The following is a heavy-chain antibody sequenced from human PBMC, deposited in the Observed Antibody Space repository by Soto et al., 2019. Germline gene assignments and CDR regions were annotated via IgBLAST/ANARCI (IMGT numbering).Heavy chain of an antibody. D-gene: IGHD3-9*01. J-gene: IGHJ6*02. V-gene: IGHV2-70*01. CDR1: GFSLSTSGMC. CDR3: ARIPSYDILTGYYSSYYYYGMDV. CDR2: IDWDDDK. Sequence: SGPTLVNPTPPLTLTCTFSGFSLSTSGMCVSWIRQPPGKALEWLALIDWDDDKYYSTSLKTRLTISKDTSKNQVVLTMTNMDPVDTATYYCARIPSYDILTGYYSSYYYYGMDVWGQGTTVTVSS.